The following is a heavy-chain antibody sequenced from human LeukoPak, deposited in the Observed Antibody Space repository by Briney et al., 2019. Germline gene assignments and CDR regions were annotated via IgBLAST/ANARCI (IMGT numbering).Heavy chain of an antibody. CDR1: GYTFTGYY. CDR2: INPNSGGT. Sequence: EASVKVSCKASGYTFTGYYMHWVRQAPGQGLEWMGWINPNSGGTNYAQKFQGRVTMTRDTSISTAYMELSSLRSEDTAVYYCARGRKGKVYSSSWYFSGVATQYYFDYWGQGTLVTVSS. V-gene: IGHV1-2*02. D-gene: IGHD6-13*01. J-gene: IGHJ4*02. CDR3: ARGRKGKVYSSSWYFSGVATQYYFDY.